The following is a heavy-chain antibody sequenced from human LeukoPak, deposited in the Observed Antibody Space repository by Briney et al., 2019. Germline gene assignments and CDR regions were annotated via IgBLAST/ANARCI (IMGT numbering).Heavy chain of an antibody. Sequence: PGGSLRLSSAASGFTFSSYDMSWVRQAPGKWLEWVTIIYSGGSTYYADSVKGRFTISRDNSKNTLYLQMNSLRAEDTAVYYCARDGYSPYRAGFWGQGTLVTVSS. V-gene: IGHV3-53*01. CDR1: GFTFSSYD. D-gene: IGHD5-12*01. CDR2: IYSGGST. CDR3: ARDGYSPYRAGF. J-gene: IGHJ1*01.